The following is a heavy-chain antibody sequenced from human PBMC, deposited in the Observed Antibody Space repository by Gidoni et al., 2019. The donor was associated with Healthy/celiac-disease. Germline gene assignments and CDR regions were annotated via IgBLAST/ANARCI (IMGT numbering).Heavy chain of an antibody. J-gene: IGHJ5*02. V-gene: IGHV3-53*01. CDR1: GFTVSSNY. CDR3: ARVSSMVRGIST. CDR2: IYSGGRT. Sequence: EVQLVESGGGLIQPGGSLRLSCAASGFTVSSNYMSWVRQAPGKGLEWVSVIYSGGRTYYADSVKGRFTISRDNSKNTLYLQMNSLRAEDTAVYYCARVSSMVRGISTWGQGTLVTVSS. D-gene: IGHD3-10*01.